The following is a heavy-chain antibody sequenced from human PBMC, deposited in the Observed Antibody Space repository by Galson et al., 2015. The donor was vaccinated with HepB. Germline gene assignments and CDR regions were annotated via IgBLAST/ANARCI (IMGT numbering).Heavy chain of an antibody. CDR2: IFETGQS. V-gene: IGHV4-39*01. D-gene: IGHD3-10*01. J-gene: IGHJ5*02. CDR3: SKHLFGSVGSAP. CDR1: GGSISNSGYY. Sequence: SETLSLTCSVSGGSISNSGYYWGWIRQCPGKGLEWIGSIFETGQSDVNPSLKSRIAMSVDTSEGQVYLNLTSVTAADAAMYFCSKHLFGSVGSAPWGPGILVIVSS.